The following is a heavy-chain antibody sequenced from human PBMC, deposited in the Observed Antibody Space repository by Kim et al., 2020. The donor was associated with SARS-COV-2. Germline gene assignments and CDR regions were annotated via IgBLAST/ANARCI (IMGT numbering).Heavy chain of an antibody. CDR2: ISSSSSTI. CDR1: GFTFSSYS. J-gene: IGHJ6*02. V-gene: IGHV3-48*02. Sequence: GGSLRLSCAASGFTFSSYSMNWVRQAPGKGLEWVSYISSSSSTIYYADSVKGRFTISRDNAKNSLYLQMNSLRDEDTAVYYCATLTHYYDSSGYYPLGYGMDVWGQGTTVTVSS. CDR3: ATLTHYYDSSGYYPLGYGMDV. D-gene: IGHD3-22*01.